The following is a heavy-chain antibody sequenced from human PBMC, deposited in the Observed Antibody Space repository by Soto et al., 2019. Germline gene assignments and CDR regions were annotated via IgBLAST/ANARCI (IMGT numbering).Heavy chain of an antibody. CDR1: GVSITNYY. V-gene: IGHV4-59*01. J-gene: IGHJ4*02. CDR3: AREQYNWKL. CDR2: VYHTGNT. D-gene: IGHD1-20*01. Sequence: PSETLSLTCSVSGVSITNYYWTWIRHPPGKGLEWIGYVYHTGNTYYNPSLKSRVTISLDTSKNQVSLRLRSVTAADTAVYYCAREQYNWKLWGQGTLVTVS.